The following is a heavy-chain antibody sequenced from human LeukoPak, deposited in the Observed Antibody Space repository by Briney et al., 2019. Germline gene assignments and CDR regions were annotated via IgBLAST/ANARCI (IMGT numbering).Heavy chain of an antibody. D-gene: IGHD2-15*01. CDR1: LGSIICCY. CDR3: ARESRVAPTARYLDG. CDR2: IYTCGST. J-gene: IGHJ4*02. V-gene: IGHV4-4*07. Sequence: LETLSLTCTVSLGSIICCYWTCVRQPAGKGLERIGRIYTCGSTNYSPSLKSRVTMSVDPSKNECSLKLTSVTTADPAVYHFARESRVAPTARYLDGWGQGTLLSVSS.